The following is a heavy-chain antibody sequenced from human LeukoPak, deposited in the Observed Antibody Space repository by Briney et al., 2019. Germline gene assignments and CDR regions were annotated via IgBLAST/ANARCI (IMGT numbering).Heavy chain of an antibody. CDR3: ARRGGVATDY. CDR2: ISSNGGST. V-gene: IGHV3-64*01. Sequence: GGSLRLSCAASGFTFSSYAMHWVRQAPGKGLEYVSAISSNGGSTYYANSVKGRFTISRDNSKNTLYLQMGSLRAEDMAVYYCARRGGVATDYWGQGTLVTVSS. CDR1: GFTFSSYA. J-gene: IGHJ4*02. D-gene: IGHD5-12*01.